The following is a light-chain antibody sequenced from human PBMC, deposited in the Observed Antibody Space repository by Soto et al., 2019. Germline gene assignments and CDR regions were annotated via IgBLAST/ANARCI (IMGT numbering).Light chain of an antibody. CDR2: WAS. Sequence: DIVMTQSPDSLAVSLGERATINCKSSQSVLYSPNNKEKIAWYQQKPGQPPKLLIYWASTRESGVPDRFSGSGSGTDFTLTISSLQAEDVAVYYCQQYYTTPLTFGQGTRLEIK. CDR3: QQYYTTPLT. J-gene: IGKJ5*01. V-gene: IGKV4-1*01. CDR1: QSVLYSPNNKEK.